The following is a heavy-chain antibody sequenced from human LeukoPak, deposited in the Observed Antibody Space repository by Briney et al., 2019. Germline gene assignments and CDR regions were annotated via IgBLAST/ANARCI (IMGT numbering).Heavy chain of an antibody. J-gene: IGHJ5*02. V-gene: IGHV4-34*01. CDR2: INHSGGT. CDR1: GGSISSYY. D-gene: IGHD5-12*01. CDR3: AFEGPVSGYAFDP. Sequence: PSETLSLTCTVSGGSISSYYWSWIRQPPGKGLKWMGQINHSGGTNYHPSLKTRVAISLDTSKNQVSLKLRSVTAADTAVYYCAFEGPVSGYAFDPWGQGALVAVSS.